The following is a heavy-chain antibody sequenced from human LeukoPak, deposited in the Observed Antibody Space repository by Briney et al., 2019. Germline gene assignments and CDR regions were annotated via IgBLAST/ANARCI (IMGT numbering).Heavy chain of an antibody. CDR3: ARDPVVPAAPPGSWFDP. D-gene: IGHD2-2*01. CDR1: GGSFSGYY. CDR2: IYHSGST. J-gene: IGHJ5*02. V-gene: IGHV4-34*01. Sequence: PSETLSLTCAVYGGSFSGYYWSWIRQPPGKGLEWIGYIYHSGSTYYNPSLKSRVTISVDRSKNQFSLKLSSVTAADTAVYYCARDPVVPAAPPGSWFDPWGQGTLVTVSS.